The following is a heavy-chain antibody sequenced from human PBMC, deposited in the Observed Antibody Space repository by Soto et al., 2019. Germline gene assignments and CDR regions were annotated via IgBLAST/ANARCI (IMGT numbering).Heavy chain of an antibody. CDR1: GGSISSYY. V-gene: IGHV4-59*01. CDR3: ARGPVGRMWYRSSWLGYYFDY. D-gene: IGHD6-13*01. CDR2: IYYSGST. Sequence: SETLSLTCTVSGGSISSYYWSWIRQPPGKGLEWIGYIYYSGSTNYNPSLKSRVTISVDTSKNQFSLKLSSVTAADTAVYYCARGPVGRMWYRSSWLGYYFDYWGQGTLVTVSS. J-gene: IGHJ4*02.